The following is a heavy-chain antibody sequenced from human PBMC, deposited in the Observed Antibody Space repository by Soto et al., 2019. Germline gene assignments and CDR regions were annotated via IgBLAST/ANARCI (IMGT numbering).Heavy chain of an antibody. V-gene: IGHV1-8*01. J-gene: IGHJ6*02. CDR2: MNPNSGNT. CDR1: GYTFTSYD. CDR3: ARGKDGYNYAYYYGMDV. D-gene: IGHD5-12*01. Sequence: QVQLVQSGAEVKKPGASVKVSCKASGYTFTSYDINWVRQATGQGLEWMGWMNPNSGNTGYAQKFQGRVTMTRNTSISTADMELSSLRSEDTAGYYCARGKDGYNYAYYYGMDVWGQGTTVTVSS.